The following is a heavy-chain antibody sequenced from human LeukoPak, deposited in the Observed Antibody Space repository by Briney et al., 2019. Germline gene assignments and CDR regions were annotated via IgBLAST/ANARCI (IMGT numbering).Heavy chain of an antibody. D-gene: IGHD4-17*01. V-gene: IGHV4-61*02. CDR1: GGSISSGSYY. CDR3: AREDGDLYYFDY. J-gene: IGHJ4*02. Sequence: PSETLSLTCTVSGGSISSGSYYWSWIRQPAGKGLEWIGRIYTSGSTNYNPSLKSRVTISVDTSKNQFSLKLSSVTAADTAVYYCAREDGDLYYFDYWGQGTLVTVSS. CDR2: IYTSGST.